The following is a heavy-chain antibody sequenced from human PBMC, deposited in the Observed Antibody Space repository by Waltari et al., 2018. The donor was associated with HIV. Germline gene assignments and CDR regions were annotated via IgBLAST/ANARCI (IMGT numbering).Heavy chain of an antibody. CDR2: ISYDGTKK. V-gene: IGHV3-30*01. Sequence: QPQLVESGGGVVRPGRSLSVSCVASDSVFSGYALHWLRQTPGKGLEWVAFISYDGTKKSYADSVKGRFTISRDNPKKTIYLEMNSLRTEDTALYYCARDSSGWSYNYFGPWGQGSLVTVSS. J-gene: IGHJ5*02. D-gene: IGHD6-19*01. CDR3: ARDSSGWSYNYFGP. CDR1: DSVFSGYA.